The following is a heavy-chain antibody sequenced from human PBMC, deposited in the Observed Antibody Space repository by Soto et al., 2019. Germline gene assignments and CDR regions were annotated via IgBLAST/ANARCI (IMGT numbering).Heavy chain of an antibody. J-gene: IGHJ5*02. Sequence: SETLSLTCTVSGGSISSYYWSWIRQPPGKGLEWIGYIYYSGSTNYNPSLKSRVTISVDTSKNQFSLKLSSVTAADTAVYYCARVPVYCTNGVCSYNWFDPWGQGTLVTVSS. CDR2: IYYSGST. V-gene: IGHV4-59*01. CDR3: ARVPVYCTNGVCSYNWFDP. CDR1: GGSISSYY. D-gene: IGHD2-8*01.